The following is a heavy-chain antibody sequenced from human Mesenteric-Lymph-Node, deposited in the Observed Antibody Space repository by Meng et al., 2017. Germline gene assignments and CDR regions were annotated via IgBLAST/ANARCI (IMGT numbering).Heavy chain of an antibody. J-gene: IGHJ4*02. Sequence: QVQRQESGPGLVEPSQTLSLTCTVSGGSMSSGNYYWSWIRQPPGKGLEWIGYIHHSGSAYYNPSLKSRVTISVDTSKNQFSLKLISATAADTAVYYCAREAGRDGYATPKFDYWGQGTLVTVSS. V-gene: IGHV4-30-4*01. CDR3: AREAGRDGYATPKFDY. CDR1: GGSMSSGNYY. D-gene: IGHD5-24*01. CDR2: IHHSGSA.